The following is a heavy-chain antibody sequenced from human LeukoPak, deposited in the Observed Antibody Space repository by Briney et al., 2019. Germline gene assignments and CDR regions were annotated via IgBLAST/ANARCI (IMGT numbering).Heavy chain of an antibody. Sequence: GGSLRLSCAASGFTFSSYSMNWVRQAPGKGLEWVAVISYDGSNKYYADSVKGRFTISRDNSKNTLYLQMNSLRAEDTAVYYCARDQGPSGSYYNPFDYWGQGTLVTVSS. V-gene: IGHV3-30*03. J-gene: IGHJ4*02. CDR1: GFTFSSYS. D-gene: IGHD1-26*01. CDR2: ISYDGSNK. CDR3: ARDQGPSGSYYNPFDY.